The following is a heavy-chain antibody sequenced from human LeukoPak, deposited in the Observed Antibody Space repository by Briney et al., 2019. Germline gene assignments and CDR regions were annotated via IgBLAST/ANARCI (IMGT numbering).Heavy chain of an antibody. V-gene: IGHV1-69*13. D-gene: IGHD6-13*01. CDR1: LDTFSIFA. Sequence: SVNVSCKAFLDTFSIFAISWGRQAPGHGLEWMGGIMHIIGTANDAQKCQDRVTIAADETTNTAYMEQSRLSSRDTAVYNWERVILSAAAGLLFAYWGQGTLVTVSS. CDR3: ERVILSAAAGLLFAY. J-gene: IGHJ4*02. CDR2: IMHIIGTA.